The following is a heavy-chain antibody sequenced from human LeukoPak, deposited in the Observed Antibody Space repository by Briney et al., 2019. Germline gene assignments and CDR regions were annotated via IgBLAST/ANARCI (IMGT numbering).Heavy chain of an antibody. CDR1: GGSISSYY. CDR2: IYYSGST. V-gene: IGHV4-59*01. J-gene: IGHJ4*02. Sequence: SETLSLTCTVSGGSISSYYWSWIRQPPRKGLEWIGYIYYSGSTNYNPSLKSRVTISVDTSKNQFSLKLSSVTAADTAVYYCAREGHYFDYWGQGTLVTVSS. CDR3: AREGHYFDY.